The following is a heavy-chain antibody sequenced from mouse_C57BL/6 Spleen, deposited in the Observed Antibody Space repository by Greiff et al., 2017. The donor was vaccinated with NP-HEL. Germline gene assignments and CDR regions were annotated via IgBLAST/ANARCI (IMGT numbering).Heavy chain of an antibody. V-gene: IGHV1-19*01. Sequence: VQLQQSGPVLVKPGASVKMSCKASGYTFTDYYMNWVKQSHGKSLEWIGVINPYNGGTSYNQKFKGKATLTVDKSSSTAYMELNSLTSEDSAVYYCARGGFYYSKEYYAMDYWGQGTSVTVSS. D-gene: IGHD2-5*01. CDR1: GYTFTDYY. J-gene: IGHJ4*01. CDR2: INPYNGGT. CDR3: ARGGFYYSKEYYAMDY.